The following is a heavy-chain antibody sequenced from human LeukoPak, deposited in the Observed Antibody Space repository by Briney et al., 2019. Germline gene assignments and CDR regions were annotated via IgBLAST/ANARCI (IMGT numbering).Heavy chain of an antibody. V-gene: IGHV3-30-3*01. CDR2: ISDDGTNK. CDR3: ARGDCSSTSCYEGGLHFYYYAMDV. CDR1: GFTFSSYA. J-gene: IGHJ6*02. Sequence: GRSLRLSCAASGFTFSSYAIHWVRQAPGKWLEWVALISDDGTNKYYADSVEGRFTISRDNSKNTLYLQLNSLRAEDTAVYYCARGDCSSTSCYEGGLHFYYYAMDVWGQGTTVTVSS. D-gene: IGHD2-2*01.